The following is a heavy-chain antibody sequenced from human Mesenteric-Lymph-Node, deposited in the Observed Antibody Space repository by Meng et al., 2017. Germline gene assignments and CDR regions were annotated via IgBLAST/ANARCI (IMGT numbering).Heavy chain of an antibody. V-gene: IGHV3-15*01. CDR1: GFTFSNAW. CDR2: IKSKTDGGTT. CDR3: TTDYYYDSSGFNYFDY. J-gene: IGHJ4*02. D-gene: IGHD3-22*01. Sequence: GESLKISCAASGFTFSNAWMSWVRQAPGKGLEWVGRIKSKTDGGTTDYAAPVKGRFTISRDDSKNTLYLQMNSLKTEDTAVYYCTTDYYYDSSGFNYFDYWGQGTLVTVSS.